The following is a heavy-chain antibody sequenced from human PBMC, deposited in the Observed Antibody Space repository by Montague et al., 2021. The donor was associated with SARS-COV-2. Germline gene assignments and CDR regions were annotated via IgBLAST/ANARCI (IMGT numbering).Heavy chain of an antibody. CDR2: TYYRSKWYN. V-gene: IGHV6-1*01. J-gene: IGHJ4*02. Sequence: CAISGDSVSSDSAARNWIRQSPSRGPEWLGRTYYRSKWYNEYAVSVKSRITINPDTSKNQFSLQLNSETPEDTAVYYCARGGSWLYYFDYWGQGTLVTVSS. CDR3: ARGGSWLYYFDY. D-gene: IGHD6-13*01. CDR1: GDSVSSDSAA.